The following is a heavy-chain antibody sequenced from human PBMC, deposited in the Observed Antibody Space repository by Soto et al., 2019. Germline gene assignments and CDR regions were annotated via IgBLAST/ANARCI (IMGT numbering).Heavy chain of an antibody. CDR3: AKAIAAAGTDY. D-gene: IGHD6-13*01. V-gene: IGHV3-30*18. Sequence: LRLSCAASGFTFSSYGMHWVRQAPGKGLEWVAVISYDGSNKYYADSVKGRFTISRDNSKNTLYLQMNSLRAEDTAVYYCAKAIAAAGTDYWGQGTLVTVSS. CDR2: ISYDGSNK. CDR1: GFTFSSYG. J-gene: IGHJ4*02.